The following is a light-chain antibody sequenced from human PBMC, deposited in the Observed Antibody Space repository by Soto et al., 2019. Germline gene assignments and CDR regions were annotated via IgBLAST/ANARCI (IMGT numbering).Light chain of an antibody. Sequence: QSVLTQPPSASGSPGQSVTISCTGTSXDVGGYNYVSWYQQHPGKAPKLMIYEVSKRPSGVPDRFSGSKSGNTASLTVSGLQPEDEADYFCSSYSISTAYLFGTGTKVTVL. CDR2: EVS. J-gene: IGLJ1*01. CDR1: SXDVGGYNY. CDR3: SSYSISTAYL. V-gene: IGLV2-8*01.